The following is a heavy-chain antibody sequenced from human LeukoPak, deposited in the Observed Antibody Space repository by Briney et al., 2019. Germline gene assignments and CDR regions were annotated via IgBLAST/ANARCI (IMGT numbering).Heavy chain of an antibody. V-gene: IGHV3-74*01. CDR3: ARVRWGGLYYFDY. D-gene: IGHD3-16*01. J-gene: IGHJ4*02. CDR1: GFIFSSYW. Sequence: HPGGSLRLSCAAPGFIFSSYWMHWVRQVPGKGLEWVSRISGDGGITNYADSVKGRFTISRDNAKNTLYLQMNSLRAEDTAVYYCARVRWGGLYYFDYWGQGTLVTVSS. CDR2: ISGDGGIT.